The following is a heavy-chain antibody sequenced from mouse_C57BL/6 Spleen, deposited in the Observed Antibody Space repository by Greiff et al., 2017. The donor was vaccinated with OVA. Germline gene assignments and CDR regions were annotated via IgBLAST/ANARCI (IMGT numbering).Heavy chain of an antibody. CDR3: ARGTNWDSCDY. CDR2: IDPSDSYT. J-gene: IGHJ2*01. V-gene: IGHV1-69*01. Sequence: QVQLQQPGAELVMPGASVKLSCKASGYTFTSYWMHWLKQRHGQGLEWLGEIDPSDSYTNYNQKFKGKSTVTVDKSSSTAYMQLSSLTAEDSAVYYCARGTNWDSCDYWGQGTTLTVSS. D-gene: IGHD4-1*01. CDR1: GYTFTSYW.